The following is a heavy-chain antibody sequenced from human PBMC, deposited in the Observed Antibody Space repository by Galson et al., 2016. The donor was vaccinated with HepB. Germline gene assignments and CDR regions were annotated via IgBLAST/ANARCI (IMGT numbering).Heavy chain of an antibody. V-gene: IGHV3-30-3*01. Sequence: SLRLSCAASGFAFSNYVMEWVRQAPGKGLEWVALTSFDGTNTYYADSVKGRLTISRDNYKKTLSLQMNSLRADDTAVYFCAKESDIIGRWSEAFDVWGQGTMVSVSS. D-gene: IGHD2-15*01. CDR3: AKESDIIGRWSEAFDV. J-gene: IGHJ3*01. CDR2: TSFDGTNT. CDR1: GFAFSNYV.